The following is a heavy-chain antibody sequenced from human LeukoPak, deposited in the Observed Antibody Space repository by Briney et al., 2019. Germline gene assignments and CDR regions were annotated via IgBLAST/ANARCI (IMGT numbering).Heavy chain of an antibody. V-gene: IGHV1-2*02. CDR2: INPNSGGT. J-gene: IGHJ5*02. D-gene: IGHD6-13*01. Sequence: QAPGQGLEWMGWINPNSGGTNYAQKFQGRVTMTRDTSISTAYMELSRLRSDDTAVYYCARDHRWQQLVYNWFDPWGQGTLVTVSS. CDR3: ARDHRWQQLVYNWFDP.